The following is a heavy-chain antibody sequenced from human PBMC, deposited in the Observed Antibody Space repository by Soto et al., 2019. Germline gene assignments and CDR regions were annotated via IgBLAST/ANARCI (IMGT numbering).Heavy chain of an antibody. J-gene: IGHJ4*02. V-gene: IGHV3-33*01. CDR3: ARGKSSSWPSYFDY. CDR1: GFTFSSYG. Sequence: QVQLVESGGGVVQPGRSLRLSCAASGFTFSSYGMHWVRQAPGKGLEWVAVIWYDGSNKYYADSVKGRFTISRDNSKSTLYLQMNSLRAEDTAVYYCARGKSSSWPSYFDYWGQGTLVTVSS. CDR2: IWYDGSNK. D-gene: IGHD6-13*01.